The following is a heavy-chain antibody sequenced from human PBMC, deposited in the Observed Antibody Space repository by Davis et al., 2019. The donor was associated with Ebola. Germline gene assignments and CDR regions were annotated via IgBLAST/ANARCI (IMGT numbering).Heavy chain of an antibody. CDR3: ARDPYYYESSGYYWGYFDY. Sequence: ASVKVSCKASCYTFTSYGIIWVRQAPGQGLEWMGIINPSGGSTSYAQKFQGRVTMTRDTSTSTVYMELSSLRSEDTAVYYCARDPYYYESSGYYWGYFDYWGQGTLVTVSS. CDR2: INPSGGST. CDR1: CYTFTSYG. J-gene: IGHJ4*02. D-gene: IGHD3-22*01. V-gene: IGHV1-46*01.